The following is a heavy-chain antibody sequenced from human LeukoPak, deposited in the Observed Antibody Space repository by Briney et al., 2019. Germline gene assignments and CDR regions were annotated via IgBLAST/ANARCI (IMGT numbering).Heavy chain of an antibody. CDR3: ARDPRIAAAGTFWVDP. D-gene: IGHD6-13*01. J-gene: IGHJ5*02. CDR2: IYYSGST. CDR1: GGSVSSGSYY. V-gene: IGHV4-61*01. Sequence: SETLSLTCTVSGGSVSSGSYYWSWIRQPPGKGLEWIGYIYYSGSTNYNPSLKSRVTISVDTSKNQFSLKLSSVTAADTAVYYCARDPRIAAAGTFWVDPWGQGTLVTVSS.